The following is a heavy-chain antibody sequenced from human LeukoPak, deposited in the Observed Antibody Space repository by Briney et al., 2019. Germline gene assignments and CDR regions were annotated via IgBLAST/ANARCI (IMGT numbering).Heavy chain of an antibody. V-gene: IGHV1-69*13. J-gene: IGHJ3*02. D-gene: IGHD4-17*01. Sequence: SVKVSCKASGGTFSSYAISWVRQAPGQGLEWMGGIIPIFGTANYAQKFQGRVTITADESTSTAYMELSSLRSEDTAVYYCARGRAIGTTVPQGDAFDIWGQGTMVTVSS. CDR2: IIPIFGTA. CDR1: GGTFSSYA. CDR3: ARGRAIGTTVPQGDAFDI.